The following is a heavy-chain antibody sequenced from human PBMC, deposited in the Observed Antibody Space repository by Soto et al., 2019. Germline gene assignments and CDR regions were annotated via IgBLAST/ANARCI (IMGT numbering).Heavy chain of an antibody. Sequence: SETLSLTCTVSGGSISSSSYYWGWIRQPPGKGLEWIGSIYYSGSTNYNPSLKSRVTISVDTSKNQFSLKLSSVTAADTAVYYCARGGVVPAAKYYYYYYGMDVWGQGTTVTVSS. CDR2: IYYSGST. J-gene: IGHJ6*02. CDR1: GGSISSSSYY. V-gene: IGHV4-39*07. D-gene: IGHD2-2*01. CDR3: ARGGVVPAAKYYYYYYGMDV.